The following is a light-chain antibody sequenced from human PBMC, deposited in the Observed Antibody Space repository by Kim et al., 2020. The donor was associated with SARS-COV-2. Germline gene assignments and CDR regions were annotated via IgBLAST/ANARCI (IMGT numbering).Light chain of an antibody. CDR2: AKN. CDR3: NSRDSSGNHVL. CDR1: SLSNYY. V-gene: IGLV3-19*01. J-gene: IGLJ2*01. Sequence: AWGQTGRITCQGDSLSNYYANWYQQKPGQAPVLVIYAKNNRPSGIPDRFSGSRSGNTASLTITGAQAEDEADYYCNSRDSSGNHVLFGGGTQLTVL.